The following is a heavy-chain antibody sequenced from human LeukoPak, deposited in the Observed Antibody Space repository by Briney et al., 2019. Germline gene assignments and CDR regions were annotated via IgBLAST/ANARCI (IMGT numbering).Heavy chain of an antibody. V-gene: IGHV3-30*18. Sequence: GGSLRLSCAASGFTFSSYAMSWVRQAPGKGLEGVAVISYDGSNKYYADSVKGRFTISRDNSKNTLYLQMNSLRAEDTAVYYCAKTQARLMETGTLDYWGQGTLVTVSS. CDR3: AKTQARLMETGTLDY. CDR2: ISYDGSNK. D-gene: IGHD1/OR15-1a*01. J-gene: IGHJ4*02. CDR1: GFTFSSYA.